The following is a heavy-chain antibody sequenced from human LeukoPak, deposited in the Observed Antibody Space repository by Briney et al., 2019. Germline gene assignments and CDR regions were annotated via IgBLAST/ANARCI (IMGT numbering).Heavy chain of an antibody. CDR3: ARDPGYDFWSGYRYYYYGMDV. CDR1: GYTFTGYY. Sequence: ASVKVSCKASGYTFTGYYMHWVRQAPGQGLEWMGRINPNRGGTNYAQKFQGRVTMTRDTSISTAYMELSRLRSDDTAVYYCARDPGYDFWSGYRYYYYGMDVWGQGTTVTVSS. D-gene: IGHD3-3*01. J-gene: IGHJ6*02. CDR2: INPNRGGT. V-gene: IGHV1-2*06.